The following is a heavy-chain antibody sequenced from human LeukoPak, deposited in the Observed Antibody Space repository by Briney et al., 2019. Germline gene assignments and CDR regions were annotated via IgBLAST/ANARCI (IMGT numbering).Heavy chain of an antibody. V-gene: IGHV1-2*02. CDR2: INPNSGGT. Sequence: ASVKVSCKASGYTFTGYYMHWVRQAPGQGLEWMGWINPNSGGTNYAQKFQGRVTMTRDTSISTAYMELSRLRSDDTAVYYCARDMSLTRAAAAGLFDYWGQGTLVTVSS. CDR3: ARDMSLTRAAAAGLFDY. J-gene: IGHJ4*02. D-gene: IGHD6-13*01. CDR1: GYTFTGYY.